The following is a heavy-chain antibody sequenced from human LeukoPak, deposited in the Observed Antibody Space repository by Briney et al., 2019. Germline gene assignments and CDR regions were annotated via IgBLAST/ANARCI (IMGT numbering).Heavy chain of an antibody. CDR3: AKHYSGH. J-gene: IGHJ4*02. CDR2: IKQDGSEK. V-gene: IGHV3-7*01. CDR1: GFTFDSYW. Sequence: PGGSLRLSCAASGFTFDSYWMSWVRQAPGKGLEWVANIKQDGSEKYYVDSVKGRFTISRDNAKNSLYLQMNSLRAEDTAVYNCAKHYSGHWGQGTLVTVSS. D-gene: IGHD6-19*01.